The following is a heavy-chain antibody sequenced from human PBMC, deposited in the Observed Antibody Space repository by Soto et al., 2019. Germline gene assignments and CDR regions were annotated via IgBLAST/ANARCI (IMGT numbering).Heavy chain of an antibody. V-gene: IGHV1-18*04. J-gene: IGHJ6*02. CDR3: ARVVSTMVRGLIITDGMDV. CDR2: ISAYNGNT. Sequence: ASVKVSCEASGYTFTSYGMSWVRQAPGQGLEWMGWISAYNGNTNYAQRLQGRVTMTTDTSTSTAYMELRSLRSDDTAVYYCARVVSTMVRGLIITDGMDVWGQGPPLTV. D-gene: IGHD3-10*01. CDR1: GYTFTSYG.